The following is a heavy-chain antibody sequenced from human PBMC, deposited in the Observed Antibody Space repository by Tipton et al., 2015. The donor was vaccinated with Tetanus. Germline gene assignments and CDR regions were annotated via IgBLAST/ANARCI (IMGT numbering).Heavy chain of an antibody. CDR3: ARTSGYLYSSY. CDR1: GGSISTYH. Sequence: TLSLTCTVSGGSISTYHRNWIRQFPGKGLEWIGYIDYFGTTKYNPSLKSRVAVSVDTSKNQLSLKLSSVTSADTAVYYCARTSGYLYSSYWGQGTLVTVSS. V-gene: IGHV4-59*01. J-gene: IGHJ1*01. D-gene: IGHD3-3*01. CDR2: IDYFGTT.